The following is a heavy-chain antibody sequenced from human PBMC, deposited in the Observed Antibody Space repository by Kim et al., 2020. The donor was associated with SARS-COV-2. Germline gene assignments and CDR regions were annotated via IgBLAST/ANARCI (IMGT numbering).Heavy chain of an antibody. CDR2: IYYSGST. CDR1: GGSVSSGSYY. J-gene: IGHJ5*02. V-gene: IGHV4-61*01. CDR3: ARDGTYNWFDL. Sequence: SETLSLTCTVSGGSVSSGSYYWSWIRQPPGKGLEWIGYIYYSGSTNYNPSLKSRVTISVDTSKNQFSLKLSSVTAADTAVYYCARDGTYNWFDLCGQGTL.